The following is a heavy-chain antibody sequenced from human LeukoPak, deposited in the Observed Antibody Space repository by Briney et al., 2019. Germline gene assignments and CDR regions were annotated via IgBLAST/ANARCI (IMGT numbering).Heavy chain of an antibody. CDR2: IYLYGTT. V-gene: IGHV4-4*02. D-gene: IGHD3-10*01. CDR3: ARLTMFRGVIYGTDWHSDL. J-gene: IGHJ2*01. Sequence: SETLSLTCSVSAGSISSSSWWSWVRQSPVKGLEWIGAIYLYGTTNYNPSLKSRVTMSVDRSKNQFSLKLSSVTAADTAVYYCARLTMFRGVIYGTDWHSDLWGRGTLVTVSS. CDR1: AGSISSSSW.